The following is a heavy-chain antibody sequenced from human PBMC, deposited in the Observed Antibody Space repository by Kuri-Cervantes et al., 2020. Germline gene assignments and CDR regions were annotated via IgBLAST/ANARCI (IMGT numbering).Heavy chain of an antibody. Sequence: GGSLRLSCAASGFTFSSYWMNWVRQAPGKGLEWVSYIDSSSSDIYYADSVKGRFTISRDNAKNSLYLQMNSLRDEDTAVYYCARDGPGQDDFDYWGQGTLVTVSS. D-gene: IGHD3-3*01. CDR2: IDSSSSDI. V-gene: IGHV3-48*02. CDR1: GFTFSSYW. J-gene: IGHJ4*02. CDR3: ARDGPGQDDFDY.